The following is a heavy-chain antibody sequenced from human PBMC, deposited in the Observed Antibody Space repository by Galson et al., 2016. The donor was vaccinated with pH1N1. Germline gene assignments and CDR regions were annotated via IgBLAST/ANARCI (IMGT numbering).Heavy chain of an antibody. D-gene: IGHD3-22*01. J-gene: IGHJ4*02. CDR2: ISGGGGST. CDR3: AKHDSSGSSYTRRFDY. V-gene: IGHV3-23*01. CDR1: GFTFSSYA. Sequence: SLRLSCAASGFTFSSYAMSWVRQAPGKGLEWVSAISGGGGSTYYADSVKGRFTISRDNSKTTLYLQMNSLKAEDTAVYYCAKHDSSGSSYTRRFDYWGQGALVTVSS.